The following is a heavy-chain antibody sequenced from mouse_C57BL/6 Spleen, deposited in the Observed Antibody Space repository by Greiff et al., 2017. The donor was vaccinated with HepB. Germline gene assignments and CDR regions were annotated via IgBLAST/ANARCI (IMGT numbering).Heavy chain of an antibody. V-gene: IGHV1-55*01. CDR1: GYTFTSYW. D-gene: IGHD6-1*01. J-gene: IGHJ4*01. CDR2: IYPGSGST. CDR3: AREATVSARDDMDY. Sequence: VQLQQSGAELVKPGASVKMSCKASGYTFTSYWITWVKQRPGQGLEWIGDIYPGSGSTNYNEKFKSKDTMTADTSSSTAYMQLSSLTSEDSAVYYCAREATVSARDDMDYWGQGTTLTVSS.